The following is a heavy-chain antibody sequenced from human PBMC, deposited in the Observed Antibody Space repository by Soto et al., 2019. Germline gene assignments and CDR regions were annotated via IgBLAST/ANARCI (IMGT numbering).Heavy chain of an antibody. CDR1: GLTFSNYA. V-gene: IGHV3-64*01. CDR3: ARREQSDYYYMDV. J-gene: IGHJ6*03. D-gene: IGHD6-19*01. CDR2: ISSNGVGT. Sequence: EVQLVESGGGLVQPGGSLRLSCAASGLTFSNYAMDWVRQAPGKVLEYVSGISSNGVGTYYANSVKDRFTISRDNSKNTLYLQMGSLRAEDMAVYYCARREQSDYYYMDVWGKGPRSPSP.